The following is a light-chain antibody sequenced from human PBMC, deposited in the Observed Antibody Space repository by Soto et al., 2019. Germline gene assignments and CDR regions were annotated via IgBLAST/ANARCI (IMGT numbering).Light chain of an antibody. CDR2: QTS. CDR1: QYINTR. Sequence: EIVLTQSPATLSSFPGDRVTLSCRASQYINTRLAWYQHRPGQAPRLLIYQTSFRAAGIPARFSASGSGTDFSLTISDVQPEDFALYYCQQRSNWPPYTFGQGTKVDIK. J-gene: IGKJ2*01. CDR3: QQRSNWPPYT. V-gene: IGKV3-11*01.